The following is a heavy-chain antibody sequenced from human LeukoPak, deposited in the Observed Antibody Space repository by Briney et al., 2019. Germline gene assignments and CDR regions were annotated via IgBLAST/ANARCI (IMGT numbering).Heavy chain of an antibody. CDR2: IYHSGST. CDR3: ARDAYLDIVVVPASEGYFDY. V-gene: IGHV4-38-2*02. J-gene: IGHJ4*02. Sequence: SETLSLTCTVSGGSISSYYWGWIRQPPGKGLEWIGSIYHSGSTYYNPSLKSRVTISVDTSKNQFSLKLSSVTAADTAVYYCARDAYLDIVVVPASEGYFDYWGQGTLVTVSS. CDR1: GGSISSYY. D-gene: IGHD2-2*01.